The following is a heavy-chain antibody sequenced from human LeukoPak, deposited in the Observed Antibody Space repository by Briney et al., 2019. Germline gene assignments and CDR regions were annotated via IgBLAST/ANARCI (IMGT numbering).Heavy chain of an antibody. D-gene: IGHD3-10*01. V-gene: IGHV3-43D*03. Sequence: GGSMRLSCAASGFTFDDYAMHWVRQAPGKGLEWVSLISWDGGSTYYADSVRGRFTISRDNSKNSLYLQMNSLRAEDTALYYCAKSGYYGSGSYGSWFDPWGQGTLVTVSS. J-gene: IGHJ5*02. CDR1: GFTFDDYA. CDR3: AKSGYYGSGSYGSWFDP. CDR2: ISWDGGST.